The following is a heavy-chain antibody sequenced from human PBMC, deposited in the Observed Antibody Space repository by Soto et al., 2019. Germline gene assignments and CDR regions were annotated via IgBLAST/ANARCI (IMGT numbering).Heavy chain of an antibody. J-gene: IGHJ6*02. V-gene: IGHV1-69*01. CDR3: ARSQGSSTSLAIYYYYYYGMDV. Sequence: QVQLVQSGAEVKKPGSSVKVSCKASGGTFGSYAISWVRQAPGQGLEWMGGIIPITATANYAQKLQGRVTITADESTSTASMQLSSLRSEDTAVYYCARSQGSSTSLAIYYYYYYGMDVWGQGTTVTVSS. CDR1: GGTFGSYA. D-gene: IGHD2-2*01. CDR2: IIPITATA.